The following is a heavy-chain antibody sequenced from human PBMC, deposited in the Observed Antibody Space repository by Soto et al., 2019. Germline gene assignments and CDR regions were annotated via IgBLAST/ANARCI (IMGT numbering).Heavy chain of an antibody. Sequence: GGSLRLSCAASGFTVSSNFMSWVRQAPGKGLEWVSVIYSVGSTYYADSVKGRFTISRHNSKNTLYLQMNSLRAEDTAVYYCARGAGYSSGWYDYWGQGTLVTVSS. CDR2: IYSVGST. CDR3: ARGAGYSSGWYDY. D-gene: IGHD6-19*01. CDR1: GFTVSSNF. J-gene: IGHJ4*02. V-gene: IGHV3-53*04.